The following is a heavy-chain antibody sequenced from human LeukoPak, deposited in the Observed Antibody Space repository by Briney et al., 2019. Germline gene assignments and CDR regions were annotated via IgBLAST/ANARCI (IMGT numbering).Heavy chain of an antibody. J-gene: IGHJ4*02. V-gene: IGHV1-69*05. D-gene: IGHD5-24*01. CDR3: AREGDGYNQNLLDY. CDR2: IIPIFGTA. CDR1: GYTFTGYY. Sequence: VASVKVSCKASGYTFTGYYMHWVRQAPGQGLEWMGGIIPIFGTANYAQKFQGRVTITTDESTSTAYMELSSLRSEDTAVYYCAREGDGYNQNLLDYWGQGTLVTVSS.